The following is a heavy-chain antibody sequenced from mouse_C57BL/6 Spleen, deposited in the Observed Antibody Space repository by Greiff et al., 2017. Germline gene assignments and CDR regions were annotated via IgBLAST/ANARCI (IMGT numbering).Heavy chain of an antibody. CDR3: ARGPYYSNRDWYFDV. J-gene: IGHJ1*03. D-gene: IGHD2-5*01. CDR2: ISSGSSTI. CDR1: GFTFSDYG. Sequence: EVQLVESGGGLVKPGGSLKLSCAASGFTFSDYGMHWVRQAPEKGLEWVAYISSGSSTIYYADTVKGRFTISGDNAKNTLFLQMTSLRSEDTAMYYCARGPYYSNRDWYFDVWGTGTTVTVSS. V-gene: IGHV5-17*01.